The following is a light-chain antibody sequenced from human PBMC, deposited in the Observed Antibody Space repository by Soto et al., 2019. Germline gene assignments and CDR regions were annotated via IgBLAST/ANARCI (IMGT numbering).Light chain of an antibody. J-gene: IGKJ2*01. CDR1: QSVTSSH. V-gene: IGKV3-20*01. CDR2: RAS. Sequence: EIVLTQSADTLSLSPGERATLSCRASQSVTSSHVAWYQQRPGQAPRLLIYRASNRATGIPDRFSGSGSGTDFTLNISRLEREDSAVYYCQHYGSSPREVTFGQGTKLEI. CDR3: QHYGSSPREVT.